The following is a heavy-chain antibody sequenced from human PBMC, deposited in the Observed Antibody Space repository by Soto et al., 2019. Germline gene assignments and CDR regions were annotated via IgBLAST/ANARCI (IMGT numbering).Heavy chain of an antibody. V-gene: IGHV3-74*01. J-gene: IGHJ4*02. CDR1: GFTFSSYW. Sequence: GGSLRLSCAASGFTFSSYWMHWVRQSPGKGLVWVSRTNTDGTTAYADNVKGRFTVSRDNAKSTLYLQMNSLSAEDTAVYYCVRGIGFYWGQGSLVTVSS. D-gene: IGHD1-26*01. CDR3: VRGIGFY. CDR2: TNTDGTT.